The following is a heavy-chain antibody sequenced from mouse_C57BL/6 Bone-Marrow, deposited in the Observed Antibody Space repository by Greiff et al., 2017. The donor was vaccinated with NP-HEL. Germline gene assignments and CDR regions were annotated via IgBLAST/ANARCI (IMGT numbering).Heavy chain of an antibody. J-gene: IGHJ2*01. Sequence: VQLKQPGAELVKPGASVKLSCKASGYTFTSYWMHWVKQRPGQGLEWIGMIHPNSGSTNYNEKFKSKATLTVDKSSSTAYMQLSSLTSEDSAVYYCARGNYYGMRGYWGQGTTLTVSS. CDR1: GYTFTSYW. CDR2: IHPNSGST. V-gene: IGHV1-64*01. CDR3: ARGNYYGMRGY. D-gene: IGHD1-1*01.